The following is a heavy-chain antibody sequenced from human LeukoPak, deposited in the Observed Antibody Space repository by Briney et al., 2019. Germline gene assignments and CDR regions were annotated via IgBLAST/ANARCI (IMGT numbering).Heavy chain of an antibody. CDR3: ARDITGQWLAYGAFDI. J-gene: IGHJ3*02. D-gene: IGHD6-19*01. Sequence: ASVKVSCKASGYTFTSYGISWVRQAPGQGLEWMGWISAYNGNTNYAQKLQGRVTMTTDTSTSTAYMELRSLRSDDTAVYYCARDITGQWLAYGAFDIWGQGTMVTVSS. CDR1: GYTFTSYG. V-gene: IGHV1-18*01. CDR2: ISAYNGNT.